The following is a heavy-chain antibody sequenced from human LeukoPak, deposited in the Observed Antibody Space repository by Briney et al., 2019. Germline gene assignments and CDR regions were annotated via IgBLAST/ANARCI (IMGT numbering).Heavy chain of an antibody. CDR1: GFAFSSYA. Sequence: GGTLRLSCAASGFAFSSYAMSWVRQAPGKGLEWVSGIGRSGGSTYYADSVKGRFTVSRDNSKNTLYLQMNSLRAEDTALYYCARDLDPSSSPFPYYFDYWGQGTLVTVSS. V-gene: IGHV3-23*01. CDR3: ARDLDPSSSPFPYYFDY. D-gene: IGHD6-6*01. CDR2: IGRSGGST. J-gene: IGHJ4*02.